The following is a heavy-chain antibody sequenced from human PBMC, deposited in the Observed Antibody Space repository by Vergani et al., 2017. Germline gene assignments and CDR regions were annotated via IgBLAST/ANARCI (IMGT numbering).Heavy chain of an antibody. V-gene: IGHV4-39*01. Sequence: QLQLQESGPGLVKPSETLSLTCTVSGGSITSSSYYWGWIRQPPGKGLEWIGCIYYSGSTYYNPSLKSRLTISVDASKNQFSLKLSSVTAPDTAVYYCASGWDFGDSRWGQGTLVTVSS. CDR3: ASGWDFGDSR. D-gene: IGHD4-17*01. CDR2: IYYSGST. CDR1: GGSITSSSYY. J-gene: IGHJ4*02.